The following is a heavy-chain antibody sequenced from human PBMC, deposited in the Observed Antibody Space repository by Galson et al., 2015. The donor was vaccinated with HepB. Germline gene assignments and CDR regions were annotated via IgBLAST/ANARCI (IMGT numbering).Heavy chain of an antibody. CDR2: INTDGSST. V-gene: IGHV3-74*01. J-gene: IGHJ4*02. D-gene: IGHD3-22*01. Sequence: SLRLSCAASGFTFSSYWMHWVRQTPGKGLVWVSRINTDGSSTNYADSVKGRFTISRDSAKKTLYLQMNSLRAEDTAIYYCARGGDYYDSSGRFDYWGQGTLVTVSS. CDR1: GFTFSSYW. CDR3: ARGGDYYDSSGRFDY.